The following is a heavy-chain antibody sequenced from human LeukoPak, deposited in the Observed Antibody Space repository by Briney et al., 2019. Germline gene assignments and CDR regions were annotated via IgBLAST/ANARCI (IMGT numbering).Heavy chain of an antibody. D-gene: IGHD2-21*02. Sequence: GGSLRLSCAASGFTFSDYYMSWIRQAPGKGLEWVSYISSSSSTIYYADSVKGRFTISRDNAKNSLYLQMNSLRDEDTAVYYCARVRCGGDCRLAKAYFVYWGQGTLITVSS. V-gene: IGHV3-11*04. CDR1: GFTFSDYY. CDR3: ARVRCGGDCRLAKAYFVY. J-gene: IGHJ4*02. CDR2: ISSSSSTI.